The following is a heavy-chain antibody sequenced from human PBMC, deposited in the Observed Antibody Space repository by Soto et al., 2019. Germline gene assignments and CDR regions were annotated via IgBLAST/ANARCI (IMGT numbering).Heavy chain of an antibody. CDR3: AGRTVASSWTSDI. D-gene: IGHD6-19*01. V-gene: IGHV3-23*01. Sequence: GGSLRLSCAASGFIFTRYAMAWVRQVPGKGLEWLAGISGTAGKTYYLDSVKGRFTISRDTSRNTAFLQMNSLRADDTAIYFCAGRTVASSWTSDIWGQVTMVTVSS. CDR1: GFIFTRYA. J-gene: IGHJ3*02. CDR2: ISGTAGKT.